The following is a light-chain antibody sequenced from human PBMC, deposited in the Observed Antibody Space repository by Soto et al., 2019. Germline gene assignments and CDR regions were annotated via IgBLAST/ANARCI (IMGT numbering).Light chain of an antibody. CDR1: SANIGAAYN. V-gene: IGLV1-40*01. J-gene: IGLJ1*01. CDR2: GNN. Sequence: QSVLTQPPSVSGAPGQRVTISCTGSSANIGAAYNVDWYQLPGTAPKLLIYGNNNRPSGVPARFSGSKSGTSASLAIAGLQAEDEGDYYCQSYDSSLSGYVFGTGTKVTVL. CDR3: QSYDSSLSGYV.